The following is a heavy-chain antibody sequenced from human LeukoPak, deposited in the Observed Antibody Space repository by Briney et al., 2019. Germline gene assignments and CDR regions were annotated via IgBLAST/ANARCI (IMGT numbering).Heavy chain of an antibody. CDR3: AKESSGYYFDY. V-gene: IGHV3-53*01. J-gene: IGHJ4*02. Sequence: GGSLRLSCAASGFTVSSNYMTWVRQAPGKGLEWVSVIYSGGSTYYADSVKGRFTISRDNSKNTLYLQMNSLRAEDTAVYYCAKESSGYYFDYWGQGTLVTVSS. D-gene: IGHD6-19*01. CDR1: GFTVSSNY. CDR2: IYSGGST.